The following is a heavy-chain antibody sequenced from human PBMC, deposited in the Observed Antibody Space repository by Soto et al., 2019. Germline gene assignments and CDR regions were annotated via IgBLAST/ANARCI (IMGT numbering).Heavy chain of an antibody. Sequence: EVQLLESGGGLVQPGGSLRLSCAASGFTFYHHAMTWVRQAPGKGLEWVATISGGGDAPYYADSVRGRFTISRDNSRNTGSLLVNSLRAEDTALYFCVRKAIGSTLTPYYWYFDFWGRGSLVSVSS. CDR1: GFTFYHHA. J-gene: IGHJ2*01. V-gene: IGHV3-23*01. D-gene: IGHD4-17*01. CDR3: VRKAIGSTLTPYYWYFDF. CDR2: ISGGGDAP.